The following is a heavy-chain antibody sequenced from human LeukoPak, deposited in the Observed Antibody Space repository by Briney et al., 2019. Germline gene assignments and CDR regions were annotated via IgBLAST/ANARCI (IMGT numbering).Heavy chain of an antibody. CDR1: GFTFITYA. CDR2: ISYNGSNN. D-gene: IGHD3-22*01. CDR3: ARDLGSGYFETYYFDY. J-gene: IGHJ4*02. Sequence: GGALTLSCTASGFTFITYAMHGVRQAPGKGLDGVAVISYNGSNNYYADSVKGRFTISRDNSKNTLYLQINSLRPDDKAVYYCARDLGSGYFETYYFDYWGQGTLVTVSS. V-gene: IGHV3-30*01.